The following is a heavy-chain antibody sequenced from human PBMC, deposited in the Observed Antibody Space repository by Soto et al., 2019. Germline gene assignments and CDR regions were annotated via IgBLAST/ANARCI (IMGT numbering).Heavy chain of an antibody. CDR1: GFTFSNYA. V-gene: IGHV3-30*04. J-gene: IGHJ6*02. Sequence: QVQLVESGGGVVQPGRSLRLSCAASGFTFSNYAMHWVRQAPGKGLECVAVLSDNGGNRFYRDYVKGRFTISRDNYKNTVHLQIDSLRYEDAAVYYCARGDREDTAVVIGVRPGEYGVDVWGQGTTVTVSS. D-gene: IGHD2-15*01. CDR3: ARGDREDTAVVIGVRPGEYGVDV. CDR2: LSDNGGNR.